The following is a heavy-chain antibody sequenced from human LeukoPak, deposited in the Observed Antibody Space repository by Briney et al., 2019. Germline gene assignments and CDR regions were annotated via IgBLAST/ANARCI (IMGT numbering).Heavy chain of an antibody. D-gene: IGHD2-2*01. CDR3: ATAHQFSFQA. CDR1: GFTFRTYD. CDR2: LIWTSDTA. Sequence: GGPLRLSCAASGFTFRTYDMTWVRQAPGQGLQWVSLIWTSDTAFYADSVKGRVTIYRDNSANTLYLQMNSLGVEDTAVYYCATAHQFSFQAWGQGTVVTVSS. J-gene: IGHJ1*01. V-gene: IGHV3-23*01.